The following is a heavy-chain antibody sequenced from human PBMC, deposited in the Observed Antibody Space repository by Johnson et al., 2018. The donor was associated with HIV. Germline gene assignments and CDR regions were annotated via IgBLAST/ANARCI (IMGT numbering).Heavy chain of an antibody. D-gene: IGHD2-2*01. J-gene: IGHJ3*02. CDR2: IYSGGST. CDR1: GFTVSSNY. V-gene: IGHV3-66*01. CDR3: AILEVGQGAIHSPDSLDI. Sequence: VQMVESGGGLVQPGGSLRLSCAASGFTVSSNYMSWVRQAPGKGLEWVSVIYSGGSTYYADSVKGRFTISRDNSKNTLNMQMNSLRAEDTAVYDCAILEVGQGAIHSPDSLDIWGHGTMVTVSS.